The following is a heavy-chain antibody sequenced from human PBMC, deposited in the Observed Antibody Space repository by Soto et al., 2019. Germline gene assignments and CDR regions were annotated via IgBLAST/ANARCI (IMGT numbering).Heavy chain of an antibody. CDR3: ARGLISGYYLYDAFDI. J-gene: IGHJ3*02. D-gene: IGHD3-22*01. Sequence: PSETLSLPCTVSGGSISSYYWGWIRQPPGKGLEWIGYIYYSGSTNYNPSLKSRVTISVDTSKNQFSLKLSSVTAADTAVYYCARGLISGYYLYDAFDIWGQGTMVTVSS. V-gene: IGHV4-59*01. CDR1: GGSISSYY. CDR2: IYYSGST.